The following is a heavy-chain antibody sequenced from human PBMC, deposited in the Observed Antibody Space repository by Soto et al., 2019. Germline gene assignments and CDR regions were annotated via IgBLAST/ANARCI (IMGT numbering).Heavy chain of an antibody. CDR1: GFTFSSYS. D-gene: IGHD3-3*01. Sequence: GGSLRLSCAASGFTFSSYSMNWVRQAPGKGLEWVSSISSSSSYIYYADSVKGRFTISRDNAKNSLYPQMNSLRAEDTAVYYCARVFEARWHYYGMDVWGQGTTVTVSS. V-gene: IGHV3-21*01. CDR3: ARVFEARWHYYGMDV. CDR2: ISSSSSYI. J-gene: IGHJ6*02.